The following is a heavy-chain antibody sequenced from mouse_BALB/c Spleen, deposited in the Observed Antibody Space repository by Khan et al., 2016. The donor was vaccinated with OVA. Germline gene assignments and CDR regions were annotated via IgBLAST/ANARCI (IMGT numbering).Heavy chain of an antibody. CDR3: VREADYHRSDGGLAY. V-gene: IGHV1-4*01. D-gene: IGHD2-14*01. Sequence: QVQLKQSGAELARPGASVKMSCKASGYTFTSYTMHWVRQRPGQAPEWIGHINPSNKYTNYNQNFKDKVTLTVDKSSSTAYMQLSSLTAEDSAVYYSVREADYHRSDGGLAYWGQGTLVTVSA. J-gene: IGHJ3*01. CDR1: GYTFTSYT. CDR2: INPSNKYT.